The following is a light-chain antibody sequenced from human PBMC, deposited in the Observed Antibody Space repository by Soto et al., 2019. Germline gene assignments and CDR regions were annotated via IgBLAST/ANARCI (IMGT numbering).Light chain of an antibody. J-gene: IGKJ1*01. V-gene: IGKV3D-15*01. CDR3: QQYGSSPWT. CDR2: ESS. CDR1: QNVANY. Sequence: MVQSRSPSTLSLSHEERATLSCRASQNVANYLDWYQQKPGQAPRLLIYESSNRATGIAARFSGSGSGTEFTLTISSLQSEDFAVYYCQQYGSSPWTSCQVT.